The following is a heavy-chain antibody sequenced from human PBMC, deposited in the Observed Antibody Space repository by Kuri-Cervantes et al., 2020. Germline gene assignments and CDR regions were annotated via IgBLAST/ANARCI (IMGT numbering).Heavy chain of an antibody. CDR3: AREPVIGYCSGGSCYGGMDV. V-gene: IGHV3-7*03. CDR2: IKQDGSEK. CDR1: GFTFSDYY. J-gene: IGHJ6*02. Sequence: LSLTCAASGFTFSDYYMSWIRQAPGKGLEWVANIKQDGSEKYYVDSVKGRFTISRDNAKNSLYLQMNSLRAEDTAVYYCAREPVIGYCSGGSCYGGMDVWGQGTTVTVSS. D-gene: IGHD2-15*01.